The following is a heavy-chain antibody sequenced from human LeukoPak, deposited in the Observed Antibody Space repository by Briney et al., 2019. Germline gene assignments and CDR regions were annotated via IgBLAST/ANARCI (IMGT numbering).Heavy chain of an antibody. J-gene: IGHJ4*02. CDR2: MKQDGSEK. V-gene: IGHV3-7*01. D-gene: IGHD2-8*01. CDR1: GFPFSNYW. Sequence: GGSLRLSCAASGFPFSNYWMSWVRQAPGKRLEWVANMKQDGSEKNYVASVKARFTISRDNAKNSLYLQMNSLRAEDTAVYYCARDTSGPDYWGQGILVTVSS. CDR3: ARDTSGPDY.